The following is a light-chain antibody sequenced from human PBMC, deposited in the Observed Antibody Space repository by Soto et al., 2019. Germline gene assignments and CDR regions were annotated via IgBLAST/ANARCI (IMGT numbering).Light chain of an antibody. V-gene: IGKV1-27*01. CDR2: AAS. J-gene: IGKJ1*01. CDR1: QGISNY. Sequence: DIQMTQSPSSLSASVGDRVTITCRASQGISNYLAWYQQNPGKVPKLLIYAASTLQSVVPSRFSGSGSGTDFHLAITSLQPEDVATSFCQKYNSRPQTFGQGTKVDI. CDR3: QKYNSRPQT.